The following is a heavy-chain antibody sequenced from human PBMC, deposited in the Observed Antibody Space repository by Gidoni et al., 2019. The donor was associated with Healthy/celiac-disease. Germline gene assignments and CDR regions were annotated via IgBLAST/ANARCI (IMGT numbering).Heavy chain of an antibody. CDR2: ISYDGSNK. CDR3: AKVKVRGVTSPADY. CDR1: GGTCSSYG. V-gene: IGHV3-30*18. Sequence: QVQLVESGGGVVQPGRSLRLAWAASGGTCSSYGMHWVRQAPGKGLEWVAVISYDGSNKYYADSVKGRFTISRDNSKNTLYLQMNSLRAEDTAVYYCAKVKVRGVTSPADYWGQGTLVTVSS. D-gene: IGHD3-10*01. J-gene: IGHJ4*02.